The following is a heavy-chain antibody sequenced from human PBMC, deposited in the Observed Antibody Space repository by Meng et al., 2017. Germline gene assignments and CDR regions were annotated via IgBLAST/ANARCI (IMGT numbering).Heavy chain of an antibody. Sequence: VRLVESGGGLVKPGGSLRLSCAASGFTFSSYSMNWVRQAPGKGLEWVAVISYDGSNKYYADSVKGRFTISRDNSKNTLYLQMNSLRAEDTAVYYCARDRSMGGASDDYWGQGTLVTVSS. V-gene: IGHV3-30*03. CDR1: GFTFSSYS. D-gene: IGHD3-16*01. J-gene: IGHJ4*02. CDR3: ARDRSMGGASDDY. CDR2: ISYDGSNK.